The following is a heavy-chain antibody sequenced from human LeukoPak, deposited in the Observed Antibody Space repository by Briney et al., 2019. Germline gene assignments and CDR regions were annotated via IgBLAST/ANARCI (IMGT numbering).Heavy chain of an antibody. CDR3: ARDRSAAPADY. D-gene: IGHD6-13*01. Sequence: SETLSLTCTVSGGSISSYYWSWIRQFPGKGLEWIGYTHDSGNSNYNPSLRSRVTISIDTSKNQFSLKLTSVTAADTAVYYCARDRSAAPADYWGQGTLVTVSS. CDR2: THDSGNS. J-gene: IGHJ4*02. V-gene: IGHV4-59*01. CDR1: GGSISSYY.